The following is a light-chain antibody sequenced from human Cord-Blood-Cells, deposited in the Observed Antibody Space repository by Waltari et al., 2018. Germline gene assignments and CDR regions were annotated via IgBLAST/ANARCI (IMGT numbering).Light chain of an antibody. V-gene: IGLV2-23*01. Sequence: QSALTQPASVSGSPGQSITISCTGTSSDVGRYNLVSWDQQHPGKAPNLMIYEGSKRPPGVSNRFSGSKSGNTASLTISGLQAEDEADYYCCSYAGSSSYVFGTGTKVTVL. CDR2: EGS. J-gene: IGLJ1*01. CDR3: CSYAGSSSYV. CDR1: SSDVGRYNL.